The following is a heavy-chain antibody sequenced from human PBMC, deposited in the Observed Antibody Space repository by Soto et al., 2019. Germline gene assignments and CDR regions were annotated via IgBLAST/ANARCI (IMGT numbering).Heavy chain of an antibody. J-gene: IGHJ2*01. CDR2: ISSSSSTI. V-gene: IGHV3-48*01. D-gene: IGHD3-22*01. CDR3: ARDRPPTMIPRQRVQGEGWYFDL. Sequence: GGSLRLSCAASGFTFSSYSMNWVRQAPGKGLEWVSYISSSSSTIYYADSVKGRFTISRDNAKNSLYLQMNSLRAEDTAVYYCARDRPPTMIPRQRVQGEGWYFDLWGRGTLVTVSS. CDR1: GFTFSSYS.